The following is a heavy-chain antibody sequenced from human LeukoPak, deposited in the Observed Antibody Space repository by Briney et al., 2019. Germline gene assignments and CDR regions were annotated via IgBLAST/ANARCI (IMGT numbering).Heavy chain of an antibody. CDR3: ASPVKYYDTWSGYPPFDY. Sequence: SVKVSCKASGGTFNNFAISGVRQAPGQGLEWVGGIIPMSGTANYAQKFQGRVTITADESTSTAYMELSSLRSEDTAIYYCASPVKYYDTWSGYPPFDYWGQGTLVTVSS. CDR1: GGTFNNFA. V-gene: IGHV1-69*13. CDR2: IIPMSGTA. D-gene: IGHD3-3*01. J-gene: IGHJ4*02.